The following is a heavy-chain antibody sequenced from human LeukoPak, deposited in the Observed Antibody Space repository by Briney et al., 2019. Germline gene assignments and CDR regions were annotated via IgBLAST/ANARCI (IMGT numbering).Heavy chain of an antibody. D-gene: IGHD2-15*01. V-gene: IGHV4-61*02. CDR3: ARDSIVVVVAAYYYMDV. CDR2: IYTSGST. CDR1: GGSISSGSYY. J-gene: IGHJ6*03. Sequence: SQTLSLTCTVSGGSISSGSYYWSWIRQPAGKGLEWIGRIYTSGSTNYNPSLKSRVTISVDTSKNQFSLKLSSVTAADTAVYYCARDSIVVVVAAYYYMDVWGKGTTVTVSS.